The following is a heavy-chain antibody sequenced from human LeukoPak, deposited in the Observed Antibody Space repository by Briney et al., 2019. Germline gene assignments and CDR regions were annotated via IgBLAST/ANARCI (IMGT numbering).Heavy chain of an antibody. J-gene: IGHJ4*02. CDR3: ARDSSGGGWRYFDY. D-gene: IGHD6-19*01. Sequence: PGGSLRLSCAASGFTFSDYYMSWIRQAPGKGLEWVSYISGSSSFTKYADSVKGRFTISRDNAKNSLYLQMNSLRAEDTAVYYCARDSSGGGWRYFDYWGQGTLVTVSS. CDR1: GFTFSDYY. CDR2: ISGSSSFT. V-gene: IGHV3-11*06.